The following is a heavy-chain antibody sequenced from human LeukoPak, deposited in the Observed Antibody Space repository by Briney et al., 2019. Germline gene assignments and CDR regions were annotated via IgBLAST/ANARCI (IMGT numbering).Heavy chain of an antibody. CDR2: YYTSEST. J-gene: IGHJ4*02. D-gene: IGHD3-22*01. CDR1: GDSISDYY. Sequence: PSETLSLTCTVSGDSISDYYWSWIRQPAGKGLEWIGRYYTSESTDYNPSLKSRVTMSVDTSKSQFFLKLSSVTAADTAVYYCARDGDYYDSSGSFDSWGQGTLVTVSS. CDR3: ARDGDYYDSSGSFDS. V-gene: IGHV4-4*07.